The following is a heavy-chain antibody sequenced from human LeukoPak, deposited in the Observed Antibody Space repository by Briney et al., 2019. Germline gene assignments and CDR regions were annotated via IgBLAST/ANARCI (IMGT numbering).Heavy chain of an antibody. V-gene: IGHV3-43*02. Sequence: GGSLRLSCAASGFSFDDNAMYWVCQAPGKGLEWVSLISGDGATTYYADSVKGRFNISRDNSESSLYLQMNSLRIEDSALYYCAKDNQRGGFQHWGQGTLVTVSS. D-gene: IGHD3-16*01. CDR3: AKDNQRGGFQH. CDR2: ISGDGATT. CDR1: GFSFDDNA. J-gene: IGHJ1*01.